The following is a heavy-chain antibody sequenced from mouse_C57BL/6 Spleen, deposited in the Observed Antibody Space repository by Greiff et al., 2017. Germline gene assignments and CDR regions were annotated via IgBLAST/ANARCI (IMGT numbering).Heavy chain of an antibody. CDR2: IHPNSGST. D-gene: IGHD1-1*02. Sequence: QVQLKQSGAELVKPGASVKLSCKASGYTFTSYWMHWVKQRPGQGLEWIGMIHPNSGSTNYNEKFKSKATLTVDKTSSTAYMQLSSLTSEDSAVYYGSYGAWFAYWGQGTLVTVSA. CDR3: SYGAWFAY. J-gene: IGHJ3*01. V-gene: IGHV1-64*01. CDR1: GYTFTSYW.